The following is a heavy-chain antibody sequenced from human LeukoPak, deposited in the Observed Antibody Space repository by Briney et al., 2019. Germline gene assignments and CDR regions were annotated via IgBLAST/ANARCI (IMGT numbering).Heavy chain of an antibody. D-gene: IGHD6-19*01. Sequence: GGSLRLSCAASGFTVSSHYMNWVRQAPGKGLEWVSAIYSGGTTYYADSVKGRFIISRDSSKNTLYLQMDSLRADDTAVYYCTRDKGAGKYYFDYWGQGTLVTVSS. CDR3: TRDKGAGKYYFDY. CDR1: GFTVSSHY. V-gene: IGHV3-53*01. J-gene: IGHJ4*02. CDR2: IYSGGTT.